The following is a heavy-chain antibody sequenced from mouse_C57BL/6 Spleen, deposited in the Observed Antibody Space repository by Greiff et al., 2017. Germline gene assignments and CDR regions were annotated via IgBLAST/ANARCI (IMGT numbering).Heavy chain of an antibody. CDR2: IDPSDSYT. CDR3: ARSYYGKSYWYFDV. CDR1: GYTFTSYW. J-gene: IGHJ1*03. D-gene: IGHD1-1*01. V-gene: IGHV1-59*01. Sequence: QVHVKQSGAELVRPGTSVKLSCKASGYTFTSYWMHWVKQRPGQGLEWIGVIDPSDSYTNYNQKFKGKATLTVDTSSSTAYMQLSSLTSEDSAVYYCARSYYGKSYWYFDVWGTGTTVTVSS.